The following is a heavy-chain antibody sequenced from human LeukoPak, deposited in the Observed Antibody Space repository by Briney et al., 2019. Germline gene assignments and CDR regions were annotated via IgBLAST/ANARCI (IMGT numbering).Heavy chain of an antibody. Sequence: ASVKVSCKASGYTFTSYYMHWVRQAPGQGLEWMGIINPSGGSTSYAQKFQGRVTMTRDTSTSTVYMELSSLRSEDTAVYYRARILNRYYDSSGYYVFDYWGQGTLVTVSS. CDR2: INPSGGST. J-gene: IGHJ4*02. V-gene: IGHV1-46*01. CDR3: ARILNRYYDSSGYYVFDY. D-gene: IGHD3-22*01. CDR1: GYTFTSYY.